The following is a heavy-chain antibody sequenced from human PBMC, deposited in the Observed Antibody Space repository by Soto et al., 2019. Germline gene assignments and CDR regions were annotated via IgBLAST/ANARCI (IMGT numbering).Heavy chain of an antibody. D-gene: IGHD1-20*01. CDR1: GFTFSTYF. Sequence: EVQLVESGGGLVQPGGSLRLSCAASGFTFSTYFMTWVRRAPGKGLEWVATIKAAGSERWYVDSVRGRFTISRDNAKNSLYLEMNSLRAEDTAVYFCASDLNWPNFWGQGSLVAVSS. CDR2: IKAAGSER. CDR3: ASDLNWPNF. V-gene: IGHV3-7*01. J-gene: IGHJ4*02.